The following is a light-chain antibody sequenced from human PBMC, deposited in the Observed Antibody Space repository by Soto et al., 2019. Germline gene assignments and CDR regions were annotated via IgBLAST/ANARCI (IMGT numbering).Light chain of an antibody. J-gene: IGLJ2*01. CDR1: SSDVGNYNF. Sequence: QAVVTQPASVSGSPGQSITISCTGTSSDVGNYNFVSWYQQHPDKAPKLILYEVRNRPSGVSNRFSGSKSGNTASLTISGLQADDEDDYYCSSYTSTSTPVVFGGGTKLTVL. V-gene: IGLV2-14*01. CDR3: SSYTSTSTPVV. CDR2: EVR.